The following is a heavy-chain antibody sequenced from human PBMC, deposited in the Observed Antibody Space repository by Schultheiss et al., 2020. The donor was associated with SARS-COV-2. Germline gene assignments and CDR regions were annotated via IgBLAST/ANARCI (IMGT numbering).Heavy chain of an antibody. CDR2: IVVGSGNT. V-gene: IGHV1-58*02. D-gene: IGHD2-2*02. J-gene: IGHJ6*02. CDR1: GYTFTSYG. CDR3: AREGWSPYCSSTSCYTFDYYGMDV. Sequence: SVKVSCKASGYTFTSYGISWVRQAPGQRLEWIGWIVVGSGNTNYAQKFQERVTITRDMSTSTAYMELSSLRSEDTAVYYCAREGWSPYCSSTSCYTFDYYGMDVWGQGTTVTVSS.